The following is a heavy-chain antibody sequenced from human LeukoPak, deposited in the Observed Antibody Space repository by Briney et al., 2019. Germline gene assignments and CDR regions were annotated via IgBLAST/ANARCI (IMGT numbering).Heavy chain of an antibody. CDR3: ALSKASYGFPSPFDY. Sequence: SETLSLTCTVSGGSISSYYGSWIRQPPGKGLEWIGYIYYSGSTNYNPSLKSRVTISVDTSKNQFSLKLSSVTAADTAAYYCALSKASYGFPSPFDYWGQGTLVTVSS. V-gene: IGHV4-59*08. CDR2: IYYSGST. D-gene: IGHD5-18*01. J-gene: IGHJ4*02. CDR1: GGSISSYY.